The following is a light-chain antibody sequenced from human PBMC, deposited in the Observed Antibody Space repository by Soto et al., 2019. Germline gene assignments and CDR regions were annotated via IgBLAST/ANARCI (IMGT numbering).Light chain of an antibody. J-gene: IGKJ2*01. V-gene: IGKV3-20*01. CDR2: GAC. CDR1: QSISSSY. CDR3: QQYGSSPGT. Sequence: EIVLTQSPGTLSLSPGERATLSCRASQSISSSYLAWYQQKPGQAPRLLIYGACSRATGIPDRFSGSGSGTDFTITISRLEPEDFAVYYCQQYGSSPGTFVQGTKLEIK.